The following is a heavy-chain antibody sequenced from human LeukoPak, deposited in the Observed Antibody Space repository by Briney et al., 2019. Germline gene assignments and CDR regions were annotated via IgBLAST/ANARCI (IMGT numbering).Heavy chain of an antibody. Sequence: SETLSLTCTVSGGSISSGGYYWSWIRQHPGKGLEWIGYIYYSGSTYYNPSLKSRVTISVDTSKNQSSLKLSSVTAADTAVYYCARENRLQYCSSTSCYMTPIFDYWGQGTLVTVSS. CDR1: GGSISSGGYY. CDR3: ARENRLQYCSSTSCYMTPIFDY. J-gene: IGHJ4*02. D-gene: IGHD2-2*01. CDR2: IYYSGST. V-gene: IGHV4-31*03.